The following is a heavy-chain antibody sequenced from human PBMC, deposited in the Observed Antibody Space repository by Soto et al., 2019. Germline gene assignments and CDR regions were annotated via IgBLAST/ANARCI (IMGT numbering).Heavy chain of an antibody. CDR1: GFTFSSYG. Sequence: QVQLVESGGGVVQPGRSLRLSCAASGFTFSSYGMHWVRQAPGKGLEWVAVISYDGSNKYYADSVKGRFTISRDNSKNTLYLQMNSLRAEDTAVYYCAKSSGWSIAVAGPYYYGMDVWGQGTTVTVSS. CDR3: AKSSGWSIAVAGPYYYGMDV. J-gene: IGHJ6*02. V-gene: IGHV3-30*18. D-gene: IGHD6-19*01. CDR2: ISYDGSNK.